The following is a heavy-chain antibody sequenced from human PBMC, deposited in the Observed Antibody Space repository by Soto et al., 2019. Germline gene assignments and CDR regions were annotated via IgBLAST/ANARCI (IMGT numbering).Heavy chain of an antibody. D-gene: IGHD3-10*01. CDR2: IYSGGST. V-gene: IGHV3-53*04. J-gene: IGHJ3*02. CDR3: ARDGSGSPNAFDI. CDR1: GFTVSSNY. Sequence: GGSLRLSCAASGFTVSSNYMNWVRQAPGKGLEWVSVIYSGGSTYYADSVKGRFTISRHNSKNTLYLQMNSLRAEDTAVYYCARDGSGSPNAFDIWGQGTMVTVSS.